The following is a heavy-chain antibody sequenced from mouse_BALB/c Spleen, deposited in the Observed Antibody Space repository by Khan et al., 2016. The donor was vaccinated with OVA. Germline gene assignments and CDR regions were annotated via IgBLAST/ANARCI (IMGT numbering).Heavy chain of an antibody. J-gene: IGHJ3*01. CDR3: ARGDDFFAS. D-gene: IGHD2-12*01. CDR2: VNPNTDNI. CDR1: GYSFTLYY. Sequence: VQLQQSGPDLVKPGASVKLSCKASGYSFTLYYMSWVKQSHGKSLEWIGRVNPNTDNINYNQAFKGKAILTVDKSSNTAYMELRSLTSEDSAIYFCARGDDFFASWGQGTLVTVSA. V-gene: IGHV1-26*01.